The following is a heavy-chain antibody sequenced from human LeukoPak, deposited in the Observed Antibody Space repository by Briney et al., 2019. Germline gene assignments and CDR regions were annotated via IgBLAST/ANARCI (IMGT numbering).Heavy chain of an antibody. Sequence: SETLSFTCTVSGGSISSYYWSWIRQPAGKGLEWIGRIYTSGSTNYNPSLKSRVTMSVDTSKNQFSLKLSSVTAADTAVYYCAREEAVAGTHYFDYWGQGTLVTVSS. CDR2: IYTSGST. V-gene: IGHV4-4*07. J-gene: IGHJ4*02. CDR3: AREEAVAGTHYFDY. D-gene: IGHD6-19*01. CDR1: GGSISSYY.